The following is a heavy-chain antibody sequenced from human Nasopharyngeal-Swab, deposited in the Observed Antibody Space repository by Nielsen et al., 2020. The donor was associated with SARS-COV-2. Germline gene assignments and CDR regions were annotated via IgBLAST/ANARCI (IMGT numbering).Heavy chain of an antibody. D-gene: IGHD2-2*01. Sequence: GASLTLSCAASRFSVRSDYMNWVRQAPGKGLEWVSAIYSDGTTHYTDSVKGRFSISRDDSKNTLELQMNSLRVDDTAVYYCARDPGYRNGMNVWGQGTTVTVSS. CDR3: ARDPGYRNGMNV. CDR2: IYSDGTT. V-gene: IGHV3-53*01. CDR1: RFSVRSDY. J-gene: IGHJ6*02.